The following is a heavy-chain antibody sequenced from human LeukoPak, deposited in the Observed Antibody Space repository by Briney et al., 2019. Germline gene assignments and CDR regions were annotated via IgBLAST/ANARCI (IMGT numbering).Heavy chain of an antibody. CDR2: ISGSGGST. CDR3: AKRWPHENYYGSGGYFGFDY. Sequence: PGGSLRLSCAASGFTFSSYAMSWVRQAPGKGLEGVSAISGSGGSTYYADSVKGRFTISRDNSKNTLYLQMNSLRAEDTAVYYCAKRWPHENYYGSGGYFGFDYWGQGTLVTVSS. D-gene: IGHD3-10*01. J-gene: IGHJ4*02. V-gene: IGHV3-23*01. CDR1: GFTFSSYA.